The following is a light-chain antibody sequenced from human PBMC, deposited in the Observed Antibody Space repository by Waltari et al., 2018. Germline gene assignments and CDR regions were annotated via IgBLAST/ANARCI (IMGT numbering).Light chain of an antibody. CDR2: WAS. J-gene: IGKJ1*01. Sequence: DIVMTQSPDSLAVSLGATATINCKSSQSVLHSSNNKNYLAWYQQKPGQPPKLLIYWASTRESGVPDRFSGSGSGTDFTLTISSLQAEDVAVYYCQQYYSTCQFGQGTKVEIK. V-gene: IGKV4-1*01. CDR1: QSVLHSSNNKNY. CDR3: QQYYSTCQ.